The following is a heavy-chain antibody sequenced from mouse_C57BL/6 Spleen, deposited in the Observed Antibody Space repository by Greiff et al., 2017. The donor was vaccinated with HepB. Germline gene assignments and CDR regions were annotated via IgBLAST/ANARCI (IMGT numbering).Heavy chain of an antibody. CDR1: GYAFSSSW. V-gene: IGHV1-82*01. CDR3: ARWGYDRYFDY. CDR2: IYPGDGDT. D-gene: IGHD2-12*01. Sequence: VQLQESGPELVKPGASVKISCKASGYAFSSSWMNWVKQRPGKGLEWIGRIYPGDGDTNYNGKFKGKATLTADKSSSTAYMQLSSLTSEDSAVYFCARWGYDRYFDYWGQGTTLTVSS. J-gene: IGHJ2*01.